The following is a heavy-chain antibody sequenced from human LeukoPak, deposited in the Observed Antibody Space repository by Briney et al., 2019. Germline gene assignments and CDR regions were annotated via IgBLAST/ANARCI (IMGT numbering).Heavy chain of an antibody. CDR1: GGSISSYY. J-gene: IGHJ6*03. D-gene: IGHD2-15*01. CDR3: ARDLGYCSGGSCYGPSSYYYDMDV. CDR2: IYSSGST. Sequence: SETLSLTCTVSGGSISSYYWSWIRQPPGKGLEWIGYIYSSGSTNYNPSLKSRVTISVDTSKNQFSLKLSSVTAADTAVYYCARDLGYCSGGSCYGPSSYYYDMDVWGKGTTVTVSS. V-gene: IGHV4-59*01.